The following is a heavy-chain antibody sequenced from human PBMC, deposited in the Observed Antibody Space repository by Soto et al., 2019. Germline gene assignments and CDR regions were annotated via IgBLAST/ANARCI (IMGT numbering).Heavy chain of an antibody. CDR2: IDPSDSYT. CDR1: GYSFTSYW. CDR3: ARRRRYFDWLLANGMDV. Sequence: GESLKISCKGSGYSFTSYWISWVRQMPGKGLERMGRIDPSDSYTNYSPSFQGHVTISADKSISTAYLQWSSLKASDTAMYYCARRRRYFDWLLANGMDVWGQGTTVTVS. V-gene: IGHV5-10-1*01. J-gene: IGHJ6*02. D-gene: IGHD3-9*01.